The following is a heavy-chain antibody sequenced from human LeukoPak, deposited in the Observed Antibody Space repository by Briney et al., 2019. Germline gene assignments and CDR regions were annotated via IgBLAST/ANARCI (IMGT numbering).Heavy chain of an antibody. CDR2: IVVGSGNT. D-gene: IGHD6-13*01. CDR3: AASIAAAGTLALDI. V-gene: IGHV1-58*02. J-gene: IGHJ3*02. CDR1: GFTFTSSA. Sequence: GASVKVSCKASGFTFTSSAMQWVRQARGQRLEWIGWIVVGSGNTNYAQKFQERVTITRDMSTSTAYMELSSLRSEDTAVYYCAASIAAAGTLALDIWGQGTMVTVSS.